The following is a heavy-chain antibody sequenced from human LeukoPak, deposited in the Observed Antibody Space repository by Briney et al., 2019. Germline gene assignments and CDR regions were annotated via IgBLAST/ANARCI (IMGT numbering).Heavy chain of an antibody. CDR1: GFTFSRYW. V-gene: IGHV3-74*01. D-gene: IGHD1-26*01. Sequence: PGGSLRLSCTASGFTFSRYWMHWVRNVPGNGLVWVSRINSDGSSTTYADSVKGRFSISRDNAKNTLYLQMNSLRAEDTAVYYCARGAQDSGSNYDYYYAMDVWGHGTTVTVSS. J-gene: IGHJ6*02. CDR3: ARGAQDSGSNYDYYYAMDV. CDR2: INSDGSST.